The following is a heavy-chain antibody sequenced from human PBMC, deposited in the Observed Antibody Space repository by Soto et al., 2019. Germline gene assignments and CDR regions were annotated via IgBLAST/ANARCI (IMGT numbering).Heavy chain of an antibody. D-gene: IGHD5-18*01. CDR2: ISYSGTT. J-gene: IGHJ5*02. Sequence: SETLSLTCTVSGDSISSNNNYWSWIRQPPGEGLEWIGFISYSGTTSYSPSLKSRVAISLDTSKNQFSLSLSSVTAADTAVYYCASGRGYSYGLDPWGQGTLVT. CDR3: ASGRGYSYGLDP. V-gene: IGHV4-30-4*01. CDR1: GDSISSNNNY.